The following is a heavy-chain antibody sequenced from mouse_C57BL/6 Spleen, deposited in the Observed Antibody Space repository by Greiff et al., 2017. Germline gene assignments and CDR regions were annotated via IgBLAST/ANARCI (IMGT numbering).Heavy chain of an antibody. D-gene: IGHD2-1*01. Sequence: EVKVVESGGDLVKPGGSLKLSCAASGFTFSSYGMSWVRQTPDKRLEWVATISSGGSYTYYPDSVQGRFTISRDNAKNTLYLQMSSLKSADTAMYYCARQGGNRGFAYWGQGTLVTVSA. V-gene: IGHV5-6*01. J-gene: IGHJ3*01. CDR2: ISSGGSYT. CDR1: GFTFSSYG. CDR3: ARQGGNRGFAY.